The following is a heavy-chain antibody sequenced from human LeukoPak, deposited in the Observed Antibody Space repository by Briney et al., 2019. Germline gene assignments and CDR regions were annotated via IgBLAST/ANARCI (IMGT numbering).Heavy chain of an antibody. CDR1: GFSFSRYW. J-gene: IGHJ4*02. CDR2: INQDVSRI. Sequence: GGSLRHSRAGSGFSFSRYWMAWVRQAPGKGLEGVASINQDVSRIHYVDSVKGRFTISRDNAKNSLFLQMNRLRVEDTAVYFWAILKDDVTKFDYGGEGTLVTVSS. CDR3: AILKDDVTKFDY. D-gene: IGHD2-8*01. V-gene: IGHV3-7*01.